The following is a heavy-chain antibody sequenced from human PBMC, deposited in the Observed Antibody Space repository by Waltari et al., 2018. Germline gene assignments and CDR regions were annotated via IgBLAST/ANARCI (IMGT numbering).Heavy chain of an antibody. Sequence: QVQLQESGPGLVKPSGTLSLTCAVSGGSISSSNWGSWVRQPPGKGLEWIGEIYHSGSTNYNPSLKSRVTISVDKSKNQFSLKLSSVTAADTAMYYCASAGDYGSTAVGGYWGQGTLVTVSS. D-gene: IGHD3-10*01. J-gene: IGHJ4*02. CDR3: ASAGDYGSTAVGGY. CDR1: GGSISSSNW. V-gene: IGHV4-4*02. CDR2: IYHSGST.